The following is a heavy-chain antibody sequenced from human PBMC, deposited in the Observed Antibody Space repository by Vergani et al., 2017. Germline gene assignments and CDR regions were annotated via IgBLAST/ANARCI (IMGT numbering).Heavy chain of an antibody. CDR2: ISSSSSYI. J-gene: IGHJ4*02. V-gene: IGHV3-21*01. CDR1: GFTFSSYS. CDR3: ARDLFYYDSSSYYSGFFDY. Sequence: EVQLLESGGGLVQPGGSLRLSCAASGFTFSSYSMNWVRQAPGKGLEWVSSISSSSSYIYYADSVKGRFTISRDNAKNSLYLQMNSLRAEDTAVYYCARDLFYYDSSSYYSGFFDYWGQGTLVTVSS. D-gene: IGHD3-22*01.